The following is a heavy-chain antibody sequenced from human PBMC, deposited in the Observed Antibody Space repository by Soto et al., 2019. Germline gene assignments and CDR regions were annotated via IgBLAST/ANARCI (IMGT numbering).Heavy chain of an antibody. J-gene: IGHJ3*02. CDR2: INAGNGNT. CDR3: AREQGIAVASYDAFDI. CDR1: GYTFTSYA. V-gene: IGHV1-3*01. D-gene: IGHD6-19*01. Sequence: ASVKVSCKASGYTFTSYAMHWVRQAPGQRLEWMGWINAGNGNTKYSQKFQGRVTITRDTSASTAYMELSSLRSEGTAVYYCAREQGIAVASYDAFDIWGQGTMVTVSS.